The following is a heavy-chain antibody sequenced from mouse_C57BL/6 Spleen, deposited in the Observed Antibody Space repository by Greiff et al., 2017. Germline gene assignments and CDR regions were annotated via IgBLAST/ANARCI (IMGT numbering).Heavy chain of an antibody. CDR3: ARRGGSSLHYYAMDY. D-gene: IGHD1-1*01. V-gene: IGHV15-2*01. Sequence: QVQLQQSGSELRSPGSSVKLSCKDFDSEVFPIAYMSWVRQKPGHGFEWIGGILPSIGRTIYGEKFEDKATLDADTLSNTAYLELNSLTSEDSAIYYCARRGGSSLHYYAMDYWGQGTSVTVSS. CDR2: ILPSIGRT. CDR1: DSEVFPIAY. J-gene: IGHJ4*01.